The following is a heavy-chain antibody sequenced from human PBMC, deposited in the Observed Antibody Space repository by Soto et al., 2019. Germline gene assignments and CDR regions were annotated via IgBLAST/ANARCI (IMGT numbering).Heavy chain of an antibody. CDR2: ISSSSGST. D-gene: IGHD3-9*01. CDR3: ARLVYYDILTGSQYNWFDP. J-gene: IGHJ5*02. Sequence: QVQLVESGGGLVKPGGSLRLSCAASGFTFRDYHRSWIRQTPEKGLEWISYISSSSGSTEYADSVKGRFTISRDNAKKSLYLQMNSLRAEDTAVYYCARLVYYDILTGSQYNWFDPWGQGALVTVSS. CDR1: GFTFRDYH. V-gene: IGHV3-11*05.